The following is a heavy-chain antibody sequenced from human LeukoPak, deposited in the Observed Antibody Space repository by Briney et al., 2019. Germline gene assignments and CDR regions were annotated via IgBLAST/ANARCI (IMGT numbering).Heavy chain of an antibody. CDR3: ARIGYGVSFDY. J-gene: IGHJ4*02. V-gene: IGHV3-48*03. D-gene: IGHD4/OR15-4a*01. Sequence: GGSLRLSCAASGFTFSSYEMNWVRQAPGQGLEWVSCISSSGNAIYYADSVKGRFTISRDNAKNSLYLQMNSLRAEDTAVYYCARIGYGVSFDYWGQGTLVTVSS. CDR2: ISSSGNAI. CDR1: GFTFSSYE.